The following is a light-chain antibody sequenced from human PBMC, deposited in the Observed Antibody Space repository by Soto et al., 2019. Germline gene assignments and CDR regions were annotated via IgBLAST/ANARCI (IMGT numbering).Light chain of an antibody. CDR3: QQYGSSPPS. CDR2: GAS. V-gene: IGKV3-20*01. CDR1: QSVSSSS. J-gene: IGKJ3*01. Sequence: EIVLAQSPDTLSLSPGKRATLSCWASQSVSSSSLAWYQQKPGQAPRLLIFGASNRATGIPDRFSGSGSGTDFTLTISRLEPEDFAVYYCQQYGSSPPSFGPGTKVDIE.